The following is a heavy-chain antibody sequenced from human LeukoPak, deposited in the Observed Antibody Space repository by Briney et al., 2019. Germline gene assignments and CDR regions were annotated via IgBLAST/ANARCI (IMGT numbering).Heavy chain of an antibody. CDR2: FDPEDGET. CDR3: XXXXGGYELGDWFDP. J-gene: IGHJ5*02. V-gene: IGHV1-24*01. Sequence: ASVKVSCKVSGYTLTELSMHWVRQAPGKGLEWMGGFDPEDGETIYAQKFQGGVTMTEDTSTDTAYMELSSLRSEDTAVYYCXXXXGGYELGDWFDPWGQGTLVTVSS. D-gene: IGHD5-12*01. CDR1: GYTLTELS.